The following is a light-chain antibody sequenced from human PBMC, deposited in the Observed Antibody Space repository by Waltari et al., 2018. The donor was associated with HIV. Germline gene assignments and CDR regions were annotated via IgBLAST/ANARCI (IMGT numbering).Light chain of an antibody. Sequence: QSVLTQSPSTSGTPGQRVTISCSGSSPNIERNYVSWFQQVPGTAPKLLIFRNTQRPSGVSDRFSGSVSGTSASLAISGLRSEDEADYYCAVWDDSLSAQLFGGGTKLTVL. CDR2: RNT. CDR1: SPNIERNY. V-gene: IGLV1-47*01. CDR3: AVWDDSLSAQL. J-gene: IGLJ3*02.